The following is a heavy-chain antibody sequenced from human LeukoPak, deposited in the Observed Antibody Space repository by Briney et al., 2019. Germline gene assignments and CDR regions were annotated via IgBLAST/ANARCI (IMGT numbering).Heavy chain of an antibody. CDR1: GFTFNSYG. CDR3: GRDVSDTVVVITHNFDF. V-gene: IGHV3-30*02. J-gene: IGHJ4*02. CDR2: IRHDGTNK. Sequence: GGSLRLSCAASGFTFNSYGMHWVRRAPGKGLEWVAFIRHDGTNKYYADSVKGRFTISRDNSKNTLFLQMSGLRVGDTAVYYCGRDVSDTVVVITHNFDFWGQGTLVTVSS. D-gene: IGHD3-22*01.